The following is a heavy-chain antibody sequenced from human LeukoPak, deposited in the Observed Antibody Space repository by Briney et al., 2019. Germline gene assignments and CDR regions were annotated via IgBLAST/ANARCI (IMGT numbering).Heavy chain of an antibody. Sequence: PGGSLRLSCVVSGFTLSSYAMSWVRQAPGKGLEGVSSISGSGGSTYYADSVKGRFTISRDNSKNTVYLHMNSLRAEDTAVYYCAKGSHSGAYSLYYFDYWGQGTLVTVTS. D-gene: IGHD1-26*01. V-gene: IGHV3-23*01. CDR1: GFTLSSYA. J-gene: IGHJ4*02. CDR3: AKGSHSGAYSLYYFDY. CDR2: ISGSGGST.